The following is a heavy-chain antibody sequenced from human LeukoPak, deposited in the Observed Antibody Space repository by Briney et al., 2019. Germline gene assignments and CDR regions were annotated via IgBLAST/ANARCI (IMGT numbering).Heavy chain of an antibody. D-gene: IGHD3-22*01. J-gene: IGHJ4*02. Sequence: PSETLSLTCTVSGGSISSYYWSWIRQPPGKGLEWIGYIYYSGSTNYNPSLKSRVTISVDTSKNQFSLKLSSVTAADTAVYYCASHYYASSGRDYWGQGTLVTVSS. CDR1: GGSISSYY. V-gene: IGHV4-59*01. CDR2: IYYSGST. CDR3: ASHYYASSGRDY.